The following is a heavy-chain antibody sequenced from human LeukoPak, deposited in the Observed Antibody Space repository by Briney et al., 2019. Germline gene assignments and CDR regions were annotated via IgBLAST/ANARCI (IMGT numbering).Heavy chain of an antibody. V-gene: IGHV3-23*01. Sequence: GGSLRLSCAASGFTFTSYAMSWVRQAPGKGLEWVSAISGRGDGTYYADSVKGRFTISRDNSKNTLYLQMNSLTADDTAVYYCAKEGGTAGSTSNFDPWGQGTLVTVSS. D-gene: IGHD1-1*01. CDR3: AKEGGTAGSTSNFDP. J-gene: IGHJ5*02. CDR2: ISGRGDGT. CDR1: GFTFTSYA.